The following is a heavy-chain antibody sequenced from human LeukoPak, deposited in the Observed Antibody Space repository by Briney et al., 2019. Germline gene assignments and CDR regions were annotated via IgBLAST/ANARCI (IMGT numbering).Heavy chain of an antibody. V-gene: IGHV3-21*04. CDR3: AKGHDAFDI. Sequence: GGSLRLSCAASGFTFSSNTMTWVRQAPGKGLEWVSSISSSSTYIYYADSVKGRFTISRDNAKNSLYLQMTSLRAENTALYFCAKGHDAFDIWGQGTMVSVS. J-gene: IGHJ3*02. CDR1: GFTFSSNT. CDR2: ISSSSTYI.